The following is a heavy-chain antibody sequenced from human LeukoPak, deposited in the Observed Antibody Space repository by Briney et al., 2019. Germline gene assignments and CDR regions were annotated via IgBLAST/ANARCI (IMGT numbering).Heavy chain of an antibody. CDR3: ARDGSSSSWYWFDP. J-gene: IGHJ5*02. Sequence: SETLSLTCTVSGGSISSYYWSWIRQPAGKGLEWIGRIYTSGSTNYNPSLESRVTMSVDTSKNQFSLKLSSVTAADTAVYYCARDGSSSSWYWFDPWGQGTLVTVSS. CDR1: GGSISSYY. V-gene: IGHV4-4*07. CDR2: IYTSGST. D-gene: IGHD6-13*01.